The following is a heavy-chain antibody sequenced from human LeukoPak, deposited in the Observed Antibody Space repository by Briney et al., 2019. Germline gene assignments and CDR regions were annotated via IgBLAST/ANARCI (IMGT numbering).Heavy chain of an antibody. CDR2: INAGNGNT. CDR1: GYTLTSYA. D-gene: IGHD3-10*01. Sequence: ASVKVSCKASGYTLTSYAMHWVRQAPGQRLEWMGWINAGNGNTKYSQEFQGRVTITRDTSASTAYMELSSLRSEDMAVYYCARGHYYYYGSGSYDWNYMDVWGKGTTVTVSS. CDR3: ARGHYYYYGSGSYDWNYMDV. J-gene: IGHJ6*03. V-gene: IGHV1-3*03.